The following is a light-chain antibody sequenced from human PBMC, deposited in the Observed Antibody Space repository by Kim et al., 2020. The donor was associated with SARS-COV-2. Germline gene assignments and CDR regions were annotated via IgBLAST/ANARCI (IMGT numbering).Light chain of an antibody. CDR1: QSVSSN. CDR2: GAS. CDR3: QQYNSWPRT. V-gene: IGKV3-15*01. J-gene: IGKJ1*01. Sequence: EIVMTQSPATLSVSPGERATLSCRASQSVSSNLAWYQQKPGQVPRLLIYGASTRATGIPARFSGSGSGTEFILTISSLRSEDFAVYYCQQYNSWPRTFGQGTKVDIK.